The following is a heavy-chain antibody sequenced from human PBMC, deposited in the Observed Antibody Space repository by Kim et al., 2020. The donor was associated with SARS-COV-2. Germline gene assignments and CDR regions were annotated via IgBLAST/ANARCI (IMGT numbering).Heavy chain of an antibody. Sequence: SETLSLTCTVSGGSITNYYWNWIRQPPGKGLEWIGYVSYSGSTYYNPSLKSRVTVSVDTSKNQFFLQLTSVTAADTAVYYCARRGPGLETLNDVFDIWGQGAMVTVSS. V-gene: IGHV4-59*08. CDR2: VSYSGST. J-gene: IGHJ3*02. CDR3: ARRGPGLETLNDVFDI. D-gene: IGHD1-1*01. CDR1: GGSITNYY.